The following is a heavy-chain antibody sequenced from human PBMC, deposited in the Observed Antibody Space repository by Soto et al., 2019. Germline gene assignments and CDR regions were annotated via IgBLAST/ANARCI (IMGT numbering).Heavy chain of an antibody. CDR2: IFYSGST. D-gene: IGHD2-15*01. V-gene: IGHV4-30-4*01. CDR3: ATLPPRIVVMNLPFPS. J-gene: IGHJ4*02. CDR1: GGSISSGDYY. Sequence: PSETLSLTCTVSGGSISSGDYYWSWIRQPPGKGLEWIGYIFYSGSTNYNPSLKSRVTISVDTSKNQFSLKLSSVTAADTAVYYCATLPPRIVVMNLPFPSWGQGTLVTVSS.